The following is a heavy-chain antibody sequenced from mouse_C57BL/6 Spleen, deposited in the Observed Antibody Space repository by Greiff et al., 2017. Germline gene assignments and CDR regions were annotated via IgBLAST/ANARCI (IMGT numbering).Heavy chain of an antibody. J-gene: IGHJ2*01. V-gene: IGHV3-6*01. CDR1: GYSITSGYY. CDR2: IGYDGSN. CDR3: ARGGNYFDY. Sequence: EVQLQESGPGLVKPSQSLSLTCSVTGYSITSGYYWNWIRQFPGNKLEWMGYIGYDGSNNYNPSLKNRISITRDTSKNQFFLKLNSVTTEDTATYYCARGGNYFDYWGQGTTLTVSS.